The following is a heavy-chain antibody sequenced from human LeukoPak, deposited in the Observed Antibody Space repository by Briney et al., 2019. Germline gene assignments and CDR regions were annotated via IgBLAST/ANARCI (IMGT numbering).Heavy chain of an antibody. CDR2: IYYSGST. J-gene: IGHJ5*02. CDR1: GGSFSGYY. CDR3: AATPGKNWFDP. V-gene: IGHV4-59*01. Sequence: PSETLSLTCAVYGGSFSGYYWSWIRQPPGKGLEWIGYIYYSGSTNYNPSLKSRVTISVDTSKNQFSLKLSSVTAADTAVYYCAATPGKNWFDPWGQGTLVTVSS.